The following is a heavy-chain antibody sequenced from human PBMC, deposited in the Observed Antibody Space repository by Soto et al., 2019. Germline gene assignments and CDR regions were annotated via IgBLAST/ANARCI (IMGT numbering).Heavy chain of an antibody. CDR1: GFTFSSYW. Sequence: EVQLVESGGDLVQPGGSLRLSCEASGFTFSSYWMHWVRQVQGKGLEWVARINGDGSITSHADSVTGRFTISRDNAKDTMDLQVRILRAEDPGGYYCARAETTKYDSRGYVYWCQGVRVIVSS. CDR3: ARAETTKYDSRGYVY. D-gene: IGHD3-22*01. V-gene: IGHV3-74*03. J-gene: IGHJ1*01. CDR2: INGDGSIT.